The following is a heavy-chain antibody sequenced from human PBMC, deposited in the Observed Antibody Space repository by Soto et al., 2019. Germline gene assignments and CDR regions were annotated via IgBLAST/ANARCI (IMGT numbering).Heavy chain of an antibody. J-gene: IGHJ6*02. V-gene: IGHV4-59*08. D-gene: IGHD3-10*01. CDR2: IYYSGST. CDR3: ARHRKGITMVRGHRFDV. Sequence: PSETLSLTCTVYGGSISSYYWSWIRQPPGKGLEWIGYIYYSGSTNYNPSLKSRVTISVDTSKNQFSLKLSSVTAADTAVYYCARHRKGITMVRGHRFDVWGQGTTVTVSS. CDR1: GGSISSYY.